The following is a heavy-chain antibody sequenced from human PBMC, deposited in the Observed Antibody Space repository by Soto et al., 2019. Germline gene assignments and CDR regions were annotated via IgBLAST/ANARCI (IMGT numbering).Heavy chain of an antibody. D-gene: IGHD6-19*01. V-gene: IGHV1-46*03. Sequence: ASVKVSCKACGYTFTSYYMHGLRPAPAQGLEWMGIINPSGGSTSYEQKFQGRVTMTRDTSTSTVYMELSSLRSEDAAVYYWASVRSSGLGYWGQGTLVTVSS. CDR3: ASVRSSGLGY. CDR2: INPSGGST. J-gene: IGHJ4*02. CDR1: GYTFTSYY.